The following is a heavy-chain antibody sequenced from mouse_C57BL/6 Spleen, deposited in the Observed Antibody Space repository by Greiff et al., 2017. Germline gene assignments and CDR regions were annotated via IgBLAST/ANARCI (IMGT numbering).Heavy chain of an antibody. CDR3: ARNWEGYFDY. J-gene: IGHJ2*01. Sequence: EVKLVESGGGLVKPGGSLKLSCAASGFTFSDYGMHWVRQAPEKGLEWVAYISSGRSTIYYADTVKGRFTISRDNAKNTLFLQMTRLRSEDTAMCYCARNWEGYFDYWGQGTTLTVSS. CDR1: GFTFSDYG. V-gene: IGHV5-17*01. D-gene: IGHD4-1*01. CDR2: ISSGRSTI.